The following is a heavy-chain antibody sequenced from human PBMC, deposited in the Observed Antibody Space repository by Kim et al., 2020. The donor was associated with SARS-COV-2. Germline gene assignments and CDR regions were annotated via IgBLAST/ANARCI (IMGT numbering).Heavy chain of an antibody. CDR3: AKDRYGDYHNNWFDP. CDR2: ISWNSGSI. J-gene: IGHJ5*02. D-gene: IGHD4-17*01. CDR1: GFTFDDYA. V-gene: IGHV3-9*01. Sequence: GGSLRLSCAASGFTFDDYAMHWVRQAPGKGLEWVSGISWNSGSIGYADSVKGRFTISRDNAKNSLYLQMNSLRAEDTALYYCAKDRYGDYHNNWFDPWGQGTLVTVSS.